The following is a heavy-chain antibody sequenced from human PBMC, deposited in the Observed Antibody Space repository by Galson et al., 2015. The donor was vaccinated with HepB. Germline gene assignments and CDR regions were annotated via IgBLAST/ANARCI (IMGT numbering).Heavy chain of an antibody. Sequence: SVKVSCKVSGYTLTELFMHWVRQAPGKGPEWMGGFDPEDSETIYARKFQGRVTMTEDTSTDTAYMELSSLRSEDTAVYYCATRRDPTVAGSFWYWGQGTLVTVSS. CDR1: GYTLTELF. CDR2: FDPEDSET. J-gene: IGHJ4*02. V-gene: IGHV1-24*01. D-gene: IGHD6-19*01. CDR3: ATRRDPTVAGSFWY.